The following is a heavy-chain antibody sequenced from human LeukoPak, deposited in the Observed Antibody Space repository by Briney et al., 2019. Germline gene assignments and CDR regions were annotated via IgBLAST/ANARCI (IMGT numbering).Heavy chain of an antibody. CDR2: IYYRGTT. V-gene: IGHV4-59*01. CDR1: ARSISSYY. J-gene: IGHJ3*02. Sequence: SETLSLTCTVAARSISSYYWSWIRQPPGKGLEWNGYIYYRGTTNYNPSLKSRVRISVDTSKNQFSLKLSSVTAADTAVYYCARALMVRGVNDAFDIWGQGTMVTVSS. CDR3: ARALMVRGVNDAFDI. D-gene: IGHD3-10*01.